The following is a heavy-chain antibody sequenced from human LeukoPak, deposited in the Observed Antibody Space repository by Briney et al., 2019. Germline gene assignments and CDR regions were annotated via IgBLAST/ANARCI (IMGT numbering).Heavy chain of an antibody. J-gene: IGHJ4*02. D-gene: IGHD1-26*01. CDR2: IKQDGCEK. V-gene: IGHV3-7*01. CDR1: GFTFSSYW. Sequence: GGSLRLSCAASGFTFSSYWMSWVRQAPGKGLEWVANIKQDGCEKYYVDSVKGRFTISRDNAKNSLYLQMNSLRAEDTAVYYCARGKWELLNYFDYWGQGTLVTVSS. CDR3: ARGKWELLNYFDY.